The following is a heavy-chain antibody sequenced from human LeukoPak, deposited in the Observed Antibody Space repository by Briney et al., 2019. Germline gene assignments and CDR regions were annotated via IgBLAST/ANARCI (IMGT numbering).Heavy chain of an antibody. Sequence: GGSLRLSCAASGFIFNTYAMNWVRQAPGKGLEWVSTISGSGGSTYYADSVKGRFTISRDNSKNTLYLQMSSLRAEDTAVYYCARSPDVAGTGRFDYWGQGTLVTLSS. CDR3: ARSPDVAGTGRFDY. CDR1: GFIFNTYA. J-gene: IGHJ4*02. D-gene: IGHD6-19*01. V-gene: IGHV3-23*01. CDR2: ISGSGGST.